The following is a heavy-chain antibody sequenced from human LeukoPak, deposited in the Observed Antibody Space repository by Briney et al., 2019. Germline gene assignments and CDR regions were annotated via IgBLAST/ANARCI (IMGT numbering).Heavy chain of an antibody. D-gene: IGHD3-10*01. CDR3: ARERYYYGSGSYSWFDP. CDR1: GGSISSYY. V-gene: IGHV4-59*01. J-gene: IGHJ5*02. CDR2: IYYSGRT. Sequence: PSETLSLTCSVSGGSISSYYWSWIRQPPGEGLEWLGDIYYSGRTNYDPSLKSRVTISVDTSKNQFYLKLSSVTAADTAVYYCARERYYYGSGSYSWFDPWGQGTLVTVSS.